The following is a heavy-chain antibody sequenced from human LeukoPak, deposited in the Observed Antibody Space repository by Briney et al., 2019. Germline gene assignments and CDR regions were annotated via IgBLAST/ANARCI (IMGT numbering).Heavy chain of an antibody. J-gene: IGHJ4*02. CDR2: INHSGST. CDR3: ARAKYYDFWSGYYLSLPYFDY. Sequence: SETRSLTCAVYGGSFSGYYWSWIRQPPGKGLEWIGEINHSGSTNYNPSLKSRVTISVDTSKNQFSLKLSSVTAADTAVYYCARAKYYDFWSGYYLSLPYFDYWGQGTLVTVSS. D-gene: IGHD3-3*01. V-gene: IGHV4-34*01. CDR1: GGSFSGYY.